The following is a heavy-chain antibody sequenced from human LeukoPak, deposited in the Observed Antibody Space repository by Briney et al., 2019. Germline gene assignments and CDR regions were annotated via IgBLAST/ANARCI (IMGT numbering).Heavy chain of an antibody. D-gene: IGHD4-23*01. J-gene: IGHJ6*02. V-gene: IGHV1-69*13. CDR3: ARTPDYGGRYYYYYGMDV. CDR2: IIPIFGTA. CDR1: GGTFSSYT. Sequence: LVASVKVSCKASGGTFSSYTISWVRQAPGQGLEWMGGIIPIFGTANYAQKFQGRVTTTADESTSTAYMELSSLRSEDTAVYYCARTPDYGGRYYYYYGMDVWGQGTTVTVSS.